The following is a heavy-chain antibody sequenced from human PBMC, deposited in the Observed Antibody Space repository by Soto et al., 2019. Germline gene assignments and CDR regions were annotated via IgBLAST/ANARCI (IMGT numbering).Heavy chain of an antibody. Sequence: GGSLRLSCAASGFTFSSYGMHWFRQAPGKGLEWVAVIWYDGSNKYYADSVKGRFTISRDNSKNTLYLQMNSLRAEDTAVYYCARDPHGYYYYGMDVWGQGTTVTVSS. CDR2: IWYDGSNK. V-gene: IGHV3-33*01. CDR1: GFTFSSYG. CDR3: ARDPHGYYYYGMDV. J-gene: IGHJ6*02.